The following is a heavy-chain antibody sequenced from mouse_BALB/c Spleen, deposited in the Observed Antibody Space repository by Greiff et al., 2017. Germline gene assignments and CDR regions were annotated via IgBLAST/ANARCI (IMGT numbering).Heavy chain of an antibody. D-gene: IGHD1-1*01. CDR3: ARDLYGSPGYFDV. Sequence: QVQLKESGPGLVAPSQSLSITCTVSGFSLTGYGVNWVRQPPGKGLEWLGMIWGDGSTDYNSALKSRLSISKDNSKSQVFLKMNSLQTDDTARYYCARDLYGSPGYFDVWGAGTTVTVSS. CDR1: GFSLTGYG. V-gene: IGHV2-6-7*01. CDR2: IWGDGST. J-gene: IGHJ1*01.